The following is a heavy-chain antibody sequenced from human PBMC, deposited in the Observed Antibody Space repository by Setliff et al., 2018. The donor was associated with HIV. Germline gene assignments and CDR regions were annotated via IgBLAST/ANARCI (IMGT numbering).Heavy chain of an antibody. CDR3: ARQPRGYSYGDGVYLDY. V-gene: IGHV5-10-1*01. CDR2: IDPSDFYI. Sequence: PGESLKISCQGSGYSFTNYWTNWVRQMPGKGLEWMGRIDPSDFYIKYSPSFQGHVTISADRSITTAYLQWSSLRASDTATYYCARQPRGYSYGDGVYLDYWGQGTPVTVSS. CDR1: GYSFTNYW. J-gene: IGHJ4*02. D-gene: IGHD5-18*01.